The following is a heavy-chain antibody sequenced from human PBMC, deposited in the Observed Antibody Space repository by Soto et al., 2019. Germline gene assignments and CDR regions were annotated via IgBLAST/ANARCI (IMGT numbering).Heavy chain of an antibody. CDR3: GRQPGHCGSTTCFGSYSVDV. CDR2: IYYSGST. J-gene: IGHJ6*02. V-gene: IGHV4-39*01. D-gene: IGHD2-2*01. Sequence: SETLSLTCSVSGGSISSSSYSWGWIRQPPGKGLEWIGTIYYSGSTHYNPSLEGRVAISADTPNNQLSLRLSSVTAADTAVYYCGRQPGHCGSTTCFGSYSVDVWGQGTTVTVSS. CDR1: GGSISSSSYS.